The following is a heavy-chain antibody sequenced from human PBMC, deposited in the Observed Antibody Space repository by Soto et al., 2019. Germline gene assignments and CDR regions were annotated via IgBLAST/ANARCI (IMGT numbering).Heavy chain of an antibody. J-gene: IGHJ6*03. CDR1: GFTVSSNY. D-gene: IGHD3-3*01. V-gene: IGHV3-66*01. CDR3: ARDPQHYDFWSGYYSYYMDV. Sequence: EVQLVESGGGLVQPGGSLRLSCAASGFTVSSNYMSWVRQAPGKGLEWVSVIYSGGSTYYADSVKGRFTISRDNSKNTLYLQMNSLRAEDTAVYYCARDPQHYDFWSGYYSYYMDVWGKGTTVTVSS. CDR2: IYSGGST.